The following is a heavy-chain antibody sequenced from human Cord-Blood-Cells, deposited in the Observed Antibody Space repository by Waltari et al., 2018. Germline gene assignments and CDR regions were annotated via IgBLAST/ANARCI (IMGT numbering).Heavy chain of an antibody. CDR3: ARAFGLTEGGLNY. D-gene: IGHD2-8*01. CDR1: YMGSSNY. J-gene: IGHJ4*02. CDR2: IYSGGST. V-gene: IGHV3-53*01. Sequence: YMGSSNYMSWVRQAPGKGLEWVSVIYSGGSTYYADSVKGRFTISRDNSKNTLYLQMNSLRAEDTAVYYCARAFGLTEGGLNYWGQGTLVTVSS.